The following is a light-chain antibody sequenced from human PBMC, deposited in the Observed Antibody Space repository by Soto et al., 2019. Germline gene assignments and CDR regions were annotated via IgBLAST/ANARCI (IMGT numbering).Light chain of an antibody. Sequence: QSALTQPPSASGSPGQSVTISCTGTSSDVGGYNYVSWYQHHPGKAPKLIIYEVYKRPSGVPDRFSGSKSGNTAALTVSGLQAEDEADYDCSSYVGTNSYVFGTGTKLTVL. V-gene: IGLV2-8*01. CDR2: EVY. CDR1: SSDVGGYNY. CDR3: SSYVGTNSYV. J-gene: IGLJ1*01.